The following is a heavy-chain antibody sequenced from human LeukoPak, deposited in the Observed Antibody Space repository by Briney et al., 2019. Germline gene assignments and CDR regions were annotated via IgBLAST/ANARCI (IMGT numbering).Heavy chain of an antibody. J-gene: IGHJ4*02. D-gene: IGHD3-3*01. CDR3: ARDLGDFWSGYCDY. V-gene: IGHV1-24*01. CDR1: GYTLTELS. Sequence: ASVKVSCKVSGYTLTELSMHWVRQAPGKGLEWMGGFDPEDGETIYAQKFQGRVTMTRDTSISTAYMELRRLRSDDTAVYYCARDLGDFWSGYCDYWGQGTLVTVSS. CDR2: FDPEDGET.